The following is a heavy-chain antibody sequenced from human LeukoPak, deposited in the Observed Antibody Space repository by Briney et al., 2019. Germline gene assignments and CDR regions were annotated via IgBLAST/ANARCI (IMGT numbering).Heavy chain of an antibody. Sequence: ASVKVSCKASGYTFTGYYMHWVRQAPGQGLEWMGWINPNSGGTNYAQKFQGRVTITADKSTSTAYMELSSLRSEDTAAYYCARDRLWGQGTLVTVSS. J-gene: IGHJ4*02. V-gene: IGHV1-2*02. CDR2: INPNSGGT. CDR3: ARDRL. CDR1: GYTFTGYY.